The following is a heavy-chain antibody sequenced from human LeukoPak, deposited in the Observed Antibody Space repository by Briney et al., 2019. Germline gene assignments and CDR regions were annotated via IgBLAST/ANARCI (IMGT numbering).Heavy chain of an antibody. CDR1: GFTFSSYA. J-gene: IGHJ4*02. Sequence: TGGSLRLSCAASGFTFSSYAMHWVRQAPGKGLEWVAVISYDESNKYYADSVKGRFTISRDNSKNTLYLQMNSLRAEDTAVYYCAREAMSSSGYYGPLDYWGQGTLVTVSS. V-gene: IGHV3-30-3*01. CDR2: ISYDESNK. D-gene: IGHD3-22*01. CDR3: AREAMSSSGYYGPLDY.